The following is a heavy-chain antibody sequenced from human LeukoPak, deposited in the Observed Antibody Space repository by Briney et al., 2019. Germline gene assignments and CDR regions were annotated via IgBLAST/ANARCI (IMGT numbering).Heavy chain of an antibody. CDR2: IYDSGDT. Sequence: SETLSLTCAISGVSISSGGYSWSWIRQPPGKGLEWIGYIYDSGDTYYNPSLKSRVTIAVDRSKNHFSLRLSSVTAADTAVYYCARRNGGDIDYWGQGTLVTVSS. D-gene: IGHD3-16*01. CDR3: ARRNGGDIDY. V-gene: IGHV4-30-2*01. J-gene: IGHJ4*02. CDR1: GVSISSGGYS.